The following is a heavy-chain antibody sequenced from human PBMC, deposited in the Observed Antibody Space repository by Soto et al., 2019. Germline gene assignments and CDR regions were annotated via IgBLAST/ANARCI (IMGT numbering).Heavy chain of an antibody. CDR3: ARMNIVGVLYYYMDA. Sequence: LETLSLTCTVSGDSISISSHYWGWIRQPPGKGLEWIANIYYSGSTYYNPSLKSRVTISLDTSKNQVSLKLGSVTAADTAVYYCARMNIVGVLYYYMDAWGQGTTVTVSS. J-gene: IGHJ6*03. CDR2: IYYSGST. V-gene: IGHV4-39*01. D-gene: IGHD3-3*02. CDR1: GDSISISSHY.